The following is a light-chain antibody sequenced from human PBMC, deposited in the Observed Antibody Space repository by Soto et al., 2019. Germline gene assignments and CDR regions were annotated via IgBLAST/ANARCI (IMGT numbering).Light chain of an antibody. CDR1: QGSNNY. Sequence: DFHLTPAPSCMSTSVVDIVTITFRASQGSNNYLAWYQQKPGKVPKLLIYAASTLQSGIPSRFSGSGSGTDFTLTISSLQSEDFAVYYCQQYNISPRTFGQGTKVDIK. CDR3: QQYNISPRT. V-gene: IGKV1-27*01. CDR2: AAS. J-gene: IGKJ1*01.